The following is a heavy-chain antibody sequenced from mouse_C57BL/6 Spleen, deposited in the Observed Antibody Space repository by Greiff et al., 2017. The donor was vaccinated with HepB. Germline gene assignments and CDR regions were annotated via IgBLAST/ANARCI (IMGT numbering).Heavy chain of an antibody. CDR1: GYSITSGYY. D-gene: IGHD1-1*01. CDR3: ARDLGLRSYFDY. J-gene: IGHJ2*01. CDR2: ISYDGSN. V-gene: IGHV3-6*01. Sequence: EVKLVESGPGLVKPSQSLSLTCSVTGYSITSGYYWNWIRQFPGNKLEWMGYISYDGSNNYNPSLKNRISITRDTSKNQFFLKLNSVTTEDTATYYCARDLGLRSYFDYWGQGTTLTVSS.